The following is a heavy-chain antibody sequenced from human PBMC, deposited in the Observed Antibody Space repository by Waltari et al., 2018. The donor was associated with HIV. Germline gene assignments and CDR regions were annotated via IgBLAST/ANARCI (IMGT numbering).Heavy chain of an antibody. CDR1: GFTFSSYA. V-gene: IGHV3-33*01. J-gene: IGHJ4*02. CDR2: IWHDANNQ. CDR3: ARDSPAFSRGTEELDY. D-gene: IGHD2-2*01. Sequence: QVQLVESGGGVVQPGKSLRLSCAASGFTFSSYAMHWVRQAPGKGLAWVAVIWHDANNQYYADSVQGRFTISRGNSKNTLYLQMNSLRAEDTALYYCARDSPAFSRGTEELDYWGQGTLVTVSS.